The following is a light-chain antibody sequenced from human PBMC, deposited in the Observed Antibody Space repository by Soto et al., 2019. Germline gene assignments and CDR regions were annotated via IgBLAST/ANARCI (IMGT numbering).Light chain of an antibody. V-gene: IGKV3-15*01. J-gene: IGKJ3*01. CDR1: QSVSTN. CDR3: HQYHNWPSFT. CDR2: GAS. Sequence: EMLMTQSPATLSVSPGERTTLSCRASQSVSTNLAWYQQKPGQAPRLLIYGASTRATGIPARFSGSGSGTEFTLTISSLQSEDFAVYYCHQYHNWPSFTFGPGTNVDIE.